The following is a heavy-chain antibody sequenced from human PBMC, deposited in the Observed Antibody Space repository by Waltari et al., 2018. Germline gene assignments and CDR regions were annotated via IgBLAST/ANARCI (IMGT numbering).Heavy chain of an antibody. CDR3: ARGDTSNWFASYFDF. V-gene: IGHV4-59*01. Sequence: QVRLQESGPGLVKPSETLSLTCPVSAASISSYYGSWIRQPPGKGLEWIAYIYFSGSTSYNPSLKSRVAISGDTSKKQFSLRLSSVTAADTAVYYCARGDTSNWFASYFDFWGQGILVSVSS. CDR1: AASISSYY. J-gene: IGHJ4*02. CDR2: IYFSGST. D-gene: IGHD3-10*01.